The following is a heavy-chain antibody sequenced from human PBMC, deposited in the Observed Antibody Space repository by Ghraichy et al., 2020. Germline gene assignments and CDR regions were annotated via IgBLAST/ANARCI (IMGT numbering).Heavy chain of an antibody. Sequence: GGSLRLSCAVSGFTFSNYGMNWVRQAPGKGLEWVSFIDSSGNYINYADSAKGRFTISRDNAKNSLYLQMNSLRTEDTAIYYCARGGVGTDYWGQGTLVTVSS. CDR3: ARGGVGTDY. J-gene: IGHJ4*02. CDR2: IDSSGNYI. D-gene: IGHD2-8*02. V-gene: IGHV3-21*01. CDR1: GFTFSNYG.